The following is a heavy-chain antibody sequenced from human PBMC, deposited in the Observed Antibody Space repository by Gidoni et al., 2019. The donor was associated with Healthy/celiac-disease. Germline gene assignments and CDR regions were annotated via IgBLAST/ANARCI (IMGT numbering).Heavy chain of an antibody. V-gene: IGHV3-30-3*01. D-gene: IGHD4-17*01. CDR1: GFTFRSYA. CDR3: ARAYGDYASYYYYYYGMDV. Sequence: QVQLVESGGGVVQPGRSLRLSCAASGFTFRSYAMHGVRQAPGKGLEWLAVISYDGSNKYYAASVKGRFTISRDNSKNTLYLQMNSLRAEDTAVYYCARAYGDYASYYYYYYGMDVWGQGTTVTVSS. J-gene: IGHJ6*02. CDR2: ISYDGSNK.